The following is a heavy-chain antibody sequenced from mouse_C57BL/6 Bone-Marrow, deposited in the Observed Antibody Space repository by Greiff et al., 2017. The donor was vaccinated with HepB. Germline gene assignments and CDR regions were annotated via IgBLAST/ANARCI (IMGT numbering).Heavy chain of an antibody. Sequence: EVKLMESGGGLVQPGGSLKLSCAASGFTFSDYYMYWVRQTPEKRLEWVAYISNGGGSTYYPDTVKGRFTISRDNAKNTLYLHMSRLKSEDTAMYYCARHGGNYDYFDYWGQGTTLTVSS. CDR1: GFTFSDYY. V-gene: IGHV5-12*01. CDR2: ISNGGGST. CDR3: ARHGGNYDYFDY. D-gene: IGHD2-1*01. J-gene: IGHJ2*01.